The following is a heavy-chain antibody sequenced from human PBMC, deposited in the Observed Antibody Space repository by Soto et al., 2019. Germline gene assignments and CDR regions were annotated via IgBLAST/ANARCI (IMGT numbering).Heavy chain of an antibody. V-gene: IGHV4-39*01. D-gene: IGHD3-3*01. CDR3: ASYYDFWSGYYPPRGFDP. J-gene: IGHJ5*02. Sequence: TSETLSLTCTVSGGSISSSSYYWGWIRQPPGKGLEWIGSIYYSGSTYYNPSLKSRVTISVDTSKNQFSLKLSSVTAADTAVYYCASYYDFWSGYYPPRGFDPWGQGTLVTVSS. CDR1: GGSISSSSYY. CDR2: IYYSGST.